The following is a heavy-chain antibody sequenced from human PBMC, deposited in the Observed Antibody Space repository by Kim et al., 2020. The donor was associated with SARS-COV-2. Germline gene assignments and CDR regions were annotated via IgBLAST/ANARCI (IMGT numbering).Heavy chain of an antibody. D-gene: IGHD2-21*02. CDR2: IHHSGRT. J-gene: IGHJ4*02. V-gene: IGHV4-4*02. CDR1: GASIITDHW. Sequence: SETLSLTCAVSGASIITDHWWSWVRQPPGKGLEWIGEIHHSGRTNYNSSLRTRVTMSVDKSENDYSLKLRFVTVADTAVYYCAREAWGATAIEWGQGTLV. CDR3: AREAWGATAIE.